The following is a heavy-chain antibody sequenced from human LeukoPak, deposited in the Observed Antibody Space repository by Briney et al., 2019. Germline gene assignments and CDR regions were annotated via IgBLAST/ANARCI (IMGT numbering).Heavy chain of an antibody. CDR2: IKQDGILK. Sequence: GGSLRLSXAASGFTFRNYWMSWVRQAPGRGLDWVATIKQDGILKHYADSVKGRFSISRDNAGNSLYLQMDSLRVDDTAVYYCARLGGETTRYDLWGQGALVTVSS. CDR3: ARLGGETTRYDL. D-gene: IGHD4-11*01. V-gene: IGHV3-7*01. CDR1: GFTFRNYW. J-gene: IGHJ4*02.